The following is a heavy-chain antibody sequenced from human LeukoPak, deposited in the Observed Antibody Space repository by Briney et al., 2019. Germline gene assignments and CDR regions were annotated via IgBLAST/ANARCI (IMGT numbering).Heavy chain of an antibody. V-gene: IGHV3-7*01. CDR3: KSGGAAPGSFDN. J-gene: IGHJ4*02. D-gene: IGHD6-13*01. CDR2: IKYDGDEE. Sequence: GGSLRLSCAASGFAFSDHWMSWMRQAPGKGLEWGANIKYDGDEEYYVDSVKGRFTISRDNAKNSLYLQLNSLRVEDTAVYYCKSGGAAPGSFDNWGQGTLVTVSP. CDR1: GFAFSDHW.